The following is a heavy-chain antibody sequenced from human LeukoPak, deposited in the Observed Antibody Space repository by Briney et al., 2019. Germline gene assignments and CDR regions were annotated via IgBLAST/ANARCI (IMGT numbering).Heavy chain of an antibody. V-gene: IGHV4-4*07. D-gene: IGHD1/OR15-1a*01. J-gene: IGHJ6*03. Sequence: SETLSLTCTVSGGSISSHYWSWIRQPAGKGLEWIGRIYTSGSTNYNPSLKSRVTMSVDTSKTQFSLKLSSVTAADTAVYYCARDGPSNNLIDYYYNMDVWGKGTTVTVSS. CDR2: IYTSGST. CDR3: ARDGPSNNLIDYYYNMDV. CDR1: GGSISSHY.